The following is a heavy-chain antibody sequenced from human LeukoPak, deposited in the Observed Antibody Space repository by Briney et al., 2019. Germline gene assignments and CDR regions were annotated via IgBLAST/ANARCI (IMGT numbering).Heavy chain of an antibody. CDR3: IRHYGEYGAPFDY. J-gene: IGHJ4*02. CDR2: IRSKANGYAT. Sequence: PGGSLRLSCAASGLTFSGSGMHWVRQASGKGLEWVGRIRSKANGYATAYTASVKGRFTISRDDSKNTAYLQMNSLKSEDTAVYYCIRHYGEYGAPFDYWGQGTLVTVSS. CDR1: GLTFSGSG. D-gene: IGHD4-17*01. V-gene: IGHV3-73*01.